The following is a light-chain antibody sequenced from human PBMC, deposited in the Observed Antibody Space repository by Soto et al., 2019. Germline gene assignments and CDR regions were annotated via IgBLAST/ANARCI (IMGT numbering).Light chain of an antibody. J-gene: IGKJ1*01. CDR2: GAS. V-gene: IGKV3-15*01. CDR1: QSVRTK. CDR3: QQHDQGWT. Sequence: EMVMTQSPATLSVSLGERATLSCRASQSVRTKLVWYQQKPGQAPRLLIYGASTRATGIPARCSGSGYGTEFILTISILQSEDFAVYYCQQHDQGWTFGQGTKVEIK.